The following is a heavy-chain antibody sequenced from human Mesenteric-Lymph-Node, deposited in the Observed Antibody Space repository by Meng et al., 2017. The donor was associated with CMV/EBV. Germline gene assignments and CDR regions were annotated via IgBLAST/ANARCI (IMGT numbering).Heavy chain of an antibody. V-gene: IGHV4-39*07. CDR3: VREPDCSSTSCYTNYYYYGMDV. J-gene: IGHJ6*02. Sequence: SETLSLTCTVSGGSISGSTSYWGWVRQPPGKGLEWIASIFSNGRTYYNPSLKNRGSISTDTSKNHLSLKLTSVTAADTAVYYCVREPDCSSTSCYTNYYYYGMDVWGQGTTVTVSS. CDR1: GGSISGSTSY. CDR2: IFSNGRT. D-gene: IGHD2-2*02.